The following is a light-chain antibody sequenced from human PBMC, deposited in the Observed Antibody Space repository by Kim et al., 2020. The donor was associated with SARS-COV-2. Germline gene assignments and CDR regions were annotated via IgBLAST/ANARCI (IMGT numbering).Light chain of an antibody. V-gene: IGKV3-15*01. CDR2: GAS. Sequence: EIVMTQSPATLSVSPGERATLSCRDSQSVSSNLAWYQQKPGQAPRLLIYGASTRATGIPGRFSGSGSGTEFTLTISSLQSEDFAVYYCQQYSHWPLTFGGGTKVDIK. CDR1: QSVSSN. J-gene: IGKJ4*01. CDR3: QQYSHWPLT.